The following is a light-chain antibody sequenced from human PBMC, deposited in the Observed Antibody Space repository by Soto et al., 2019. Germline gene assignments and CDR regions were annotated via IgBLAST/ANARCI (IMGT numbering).Light chain of an antibody. V-gene: IGKV1-9*01. CDR1: QGIGSN. CDR2: GAS. Sequence: IQLTQSPSSLSASGGDRVTITCRASQGIGSNLAWYLQKPGEAPKLLVYGASTLQGGVPSRFSGSGSGTLFTLTITSLQPEDFATYFSEQSTRYPLTFRAGTKV. CDR3: EQSTRYPLT. J-gene: IGKJ4*01.